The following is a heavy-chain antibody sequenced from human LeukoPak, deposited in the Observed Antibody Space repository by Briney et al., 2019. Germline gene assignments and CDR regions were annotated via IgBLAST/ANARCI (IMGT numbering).Heavy chain of an antibody. D-gene: IGHD6-13*01. CDR1: GGSFSGYY. CDR2: INHSGST. Sequence: NPSETLSLTCAVYGGSFSGYYWSWIRQPPGKGLEWIGEINHSGSTNYNPSLKSRVTISVDTSKNQFSLKLSSVTAADTAVYYCARDKGIAAAGYYYYYGMDVWGQGTTVTVSS. CDR3: ARDKGIAAAGYYYYYGMDV. V-gene: IGHV4-34*01. J-gene: IGHJ6*02.